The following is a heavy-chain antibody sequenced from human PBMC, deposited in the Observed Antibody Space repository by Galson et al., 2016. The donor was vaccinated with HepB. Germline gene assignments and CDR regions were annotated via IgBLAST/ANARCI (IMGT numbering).Heavy chain of an antibody. V-gene: IGHV1-3*01. CDR2: INAGHGNT. CDR1: GYTFTNYP. D-gene: IGHD3-3*01. J-gene: IGHJ3*01. CDR3: ARDTLEFCSGATCSRGGNGFDV. Sequence: SVKVSCKASGYTFTNYPIHWVRQAPGQRPEWMGWINAGHGNTKFSQKFQGRVTITRDTSATTAYMEVSSLRSVDTAVYFCARDTLEFCSGATCSRGGNGFDVWGQGTMVTVSS.